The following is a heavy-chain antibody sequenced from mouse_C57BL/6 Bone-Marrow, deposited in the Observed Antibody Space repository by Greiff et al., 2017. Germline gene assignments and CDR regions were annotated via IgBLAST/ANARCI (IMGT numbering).Heavy chain of an antibody. D-gene: IGHD4-1*01. CDR2: IRSKSNNYAT. J-gene: IGHJ1*03. CDR1: GFSFNTYA. V-gene: IGHV10-1*01. Sequence: EVQVVESGGGLVQPKGSLKLSCAASGFSFNTYAMNWVRQAPGKGLEWVARIRSKSNNYATYYADSVKDRFTISRDDSESMLYLQMNNLKTEDTAMYYCVRHSGTQANNWYFDVWGTGTTVTVSS. CDR3: VRHSGTQANNWYFDV.